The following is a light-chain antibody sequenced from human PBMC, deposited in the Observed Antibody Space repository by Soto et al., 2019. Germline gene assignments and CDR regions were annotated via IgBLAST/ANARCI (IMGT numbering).Light chain of an antibody. V-gene: IGKV1-12*01. CDR2: IAS. Sequence: DIQMTQSPSSVSASVGDRVTITCRASQDISSWLTWYQQKPGKAPKVLIYIASRLQSGVPSRFSGSRSGTDFSLTISSLQPEEFATYYCQQSKSFPLTFGGGTKVDIK. J-gene: IGKJ4*01. CDR1: QDISSW. CDR3: QQSKSFPLT.